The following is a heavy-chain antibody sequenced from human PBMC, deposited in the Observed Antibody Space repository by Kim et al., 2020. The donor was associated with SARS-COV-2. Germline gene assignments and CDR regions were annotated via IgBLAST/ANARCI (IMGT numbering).Heavy chain of an antibody. D-gene: IGHD1-26*01. V-gene: IGHV1-46*01. CDR1: GYTFTSYY. Sequence: ASVKVSCKASGYTFTSYYMHWVRQAPGQGLEWMGIINPSGGSTSYAQKFQGRVTMTRDTSTSTVYMELSSLRSEDTAVYYCARARLPLEMGDHGDYFDYWGQGTLVTVSS. CDR3: ARARLPLEMGDHGDYFDY. CDR2: INPSGGST. J-gene: IGHJ4*02.